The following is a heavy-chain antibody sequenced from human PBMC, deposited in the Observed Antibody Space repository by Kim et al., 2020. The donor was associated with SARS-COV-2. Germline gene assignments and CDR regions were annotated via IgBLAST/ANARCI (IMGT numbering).Heavy chain of an antibody. Sequence: ASVKVSCKASGYTFTSYDINWVRQATGQGLEWMGWMNPNSGNTGYAQKFQGRVTMTRNTSISTAYMELSSLRSEDTAVYYCARTSYRGILWFGEVMNWFDPWGQGTLVTVSS. V-gene: IGHV1-8*01. CDR1: GYTFTSYD. CDR2: MNPNSGNT. J-gene: IGHJ5*02. D-gene: IGHD3-10*01. CDR3: ARTSYRGILWFGEVMNWFDP.